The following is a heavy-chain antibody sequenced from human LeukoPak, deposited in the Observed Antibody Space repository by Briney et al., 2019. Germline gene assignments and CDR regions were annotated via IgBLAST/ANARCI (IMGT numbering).Heavy chain of an antibody. V-gene: IGHV3-33*06. D-gene: IGHD3-22*01. CDR3: AKDHGSGYYNYFDY. CDR2: IWYDGSNK. Sequence: GRSLRLSSAASGFTFSSYGMHWVRQAPGKGLEWVAVIWYDGSNKYYADSVKGRFTISRDNSKNTLYLQMNSLRAEDTAVYYCAKDHGSGYYNYFDYWGQGTLVTVSS. CDR1: GFTFSSYG. J-gene: IGHJ4*02.